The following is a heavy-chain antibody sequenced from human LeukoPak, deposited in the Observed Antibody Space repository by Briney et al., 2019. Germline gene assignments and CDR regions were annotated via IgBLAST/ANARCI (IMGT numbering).Heavy chain of an antibody. Sequence: ASVKVSCKASGYALTGYYMHWVRQAPGQGLEWMGWINPNSGGTNYAQKFQGRVTMTRDTSISTAYMELSRLRSDDTAVYYCARDQEAYGGIPDYWGQGTLVTVSS. CDR1: GYALTGYY. J-gene: IGHJ4*02. D-gene: IGHD4-23*01. V-gene: IGHV1-2*02. CDR3: ARDQEAYGGIPDY. CDR2: INPNSGGT.